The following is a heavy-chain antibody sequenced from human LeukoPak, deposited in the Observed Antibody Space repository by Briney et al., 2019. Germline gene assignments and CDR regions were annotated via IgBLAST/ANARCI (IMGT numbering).Heavy chain of an antibody. CDR2: IIPIFGTA. CDR3: ARDTVFAPYYFDY. J-gene: IGHJ4*02. CDR1: VGALSIYA. V-gene: IGHV1-69*13. Sequence: SVNVSFTASVGALSIYAISWVRQAPGQGLEWMGGIIPIFGTANYAQKFQCRVTITADESTSTAYMELSSLRSEDTAVYYCARDTVFAPYYFDYWGQGTLVTVSS. D-gene: IGHD2-21*01.